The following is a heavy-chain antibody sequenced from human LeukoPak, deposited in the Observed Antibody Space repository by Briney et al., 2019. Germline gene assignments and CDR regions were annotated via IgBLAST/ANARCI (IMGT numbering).Heavy chain of an antibody. CDR2: ISAYNGNT. Sequence: ASVKVSCKASGYTFTSYYMHWVRQAPGQGLEWMGWISAYNGNTNYAQKLQGRVTMTTDTSTSTAYMELRSLRSDDTAVYYCARDRAAAAGTPSWFDPWGQGTLVTVSS. D-gene: IGHD6-13*01. CDR3: ARDRAAAAGTPSWFDP. J-gene: IGHJ5*02. CDR1: GYTFTSYY. V-gene: IGHV1-18*04.